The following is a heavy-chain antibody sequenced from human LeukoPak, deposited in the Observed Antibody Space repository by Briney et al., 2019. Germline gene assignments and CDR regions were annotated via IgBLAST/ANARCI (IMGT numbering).Heavy chain of an antibody. CDR2: ISGSGGST. V-gene: IGHV3-23*01. CDR1: GFTFSSYA. CDR3: AKHYDSSGDYFDY. J-gene: IGHJ4*02. D-gene: IGHD3-22*01. Sequence: QSGGSLRLSCAASGFTFSSYAMSWVRQAPGKGLEWVSAISGSGGSTYYADSVKGRFTISRDNSKNTLYLQMNSLRAEDTAVYYCAKHYDSSGDYFDYWGQGTLVTVSS.